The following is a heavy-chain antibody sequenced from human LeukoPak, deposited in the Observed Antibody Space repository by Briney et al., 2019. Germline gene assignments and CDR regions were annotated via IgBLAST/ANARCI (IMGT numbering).Heavy chain of an antibody. Sequence: PSETLSLTCTVSGGSISSYYWSWIRQPPGKGLEWIGYIYYSGSTNYNPSLKSRVTISVDTSKNQFSLKLSSVTAADTAVYYCARYTPLGYCSSTSCQGGAFDIWGQGTMVTVSS. J-gene: IGHJ3*02. V-gene: IGHV4-59*01. D-gene: IGHD2-2*01. CDR2: IYYSGST. CDR3: ARYTPLGYCSSTSCQGGAFDI. CDR1: GGSISSYY.